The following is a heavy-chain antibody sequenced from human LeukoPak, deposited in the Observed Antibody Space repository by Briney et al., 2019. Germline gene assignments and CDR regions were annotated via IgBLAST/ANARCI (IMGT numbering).Heavy chain of an antibody. CDR2: VRGGGTNT. CDR3: ARDERAAFDP. D-gene: IGHD1-1*01. V-gene: IGHV3-23*01. J-gene: IGHJ5*02. Sequence: GGSLRLSCAASGFTFSSYAMNWVRQAPGKGLEWVSAVRGGGTNTYYADSVKGRFTISRENSKNTLYLQMNSLRAEDTAVYYRARDERAAFDPWGQGTLVTVSS. CDR1: GFTFSSYA.